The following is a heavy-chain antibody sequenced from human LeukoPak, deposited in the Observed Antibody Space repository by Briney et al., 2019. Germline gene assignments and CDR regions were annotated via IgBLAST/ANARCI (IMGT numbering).Heavy chain of an antibody. V-gene: IGHV1-46*01. CDR3: ARSSGSGSYRLAYFQY. Sequence: ASVKVSCKASGYSFISYYMHWVRQAPGQGLEWMAIINPSGGSTTYAQKFQGRVTMSRDTSTNTVYMELSSLRSEDTAVYYCARSSGSGSYRLAYFQYWGQGTLVTVSS. D-gene: IGHD3-10*01. J-gene: IGHJ1*01. CDR1: GYSFISYY. CDR2: INPSGGST.